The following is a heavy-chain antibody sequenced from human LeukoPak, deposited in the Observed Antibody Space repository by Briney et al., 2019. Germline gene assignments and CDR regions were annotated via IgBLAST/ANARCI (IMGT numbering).Heavy chain of an antibody. CDR3: ARGNYYDSSGYYYNYMDV. CDR1: GYTFTSYD. J-gene: IGHJ6*03. CDR2: MNPNSGNT. D-gene: IGHD3-22*01. V-gene: IGHV1-8*03. Sequence: ASVKVSCKASGYTFTSYDINWVRQATGQGLEWMGWMNPNSGNTGYAQKFQGRVTITRNTSISTAYMELSSLRSEDTAVYYCARGNYYDSSGYYYNYMDVWGKGTTVTVSS.